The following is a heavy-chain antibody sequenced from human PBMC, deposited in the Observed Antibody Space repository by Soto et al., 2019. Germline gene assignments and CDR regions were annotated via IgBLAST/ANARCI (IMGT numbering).Heavy chain of an antibody. CDR1: GFSFSNYA. V-gene: IGHV3-48*01. J-gene: IGHJ2*01. Sequence: EVQLVESGGGLVQPGGSLRLSCAASGFSFSNYAMDWVRQAPGKGLEWVSYISPSSSNIRYADSVKGLFTISRDNAKTSVFLQMNSLRADDTAVYYCARDPSRGSDWARYLDLWGRGTLVTVSS. D-gene: IGHD1-26*01. CDR3: ARDPSRGSDWARYLDL. CDR2: ISPSSSNI.